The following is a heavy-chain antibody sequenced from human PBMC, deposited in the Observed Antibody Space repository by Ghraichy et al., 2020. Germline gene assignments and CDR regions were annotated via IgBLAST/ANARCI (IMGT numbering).Heavy chain of an antibody. D-gene: IGHD3-10*01. V-gene: IGHV4-61*01. CDR2: IYYSGST. J-gene: IGHJ2*01. CDR3: ASSDVVRGVKWYFDL. CDR1: GGSVSSGSYY. Sequence: SETLSLTCTVSGGSVSSGSYYWSWIRQPPGKGLEWIGYIYYSGSTNYNPSLKSRVTISVDTSKNQFSLKLSSVTAADTAVYYCASSDVVRGVKWYFDLWGRGTLVTVSS.